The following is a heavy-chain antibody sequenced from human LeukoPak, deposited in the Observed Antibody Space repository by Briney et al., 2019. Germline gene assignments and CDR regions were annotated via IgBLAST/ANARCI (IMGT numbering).Heavy chain of an antibody. Sequence: SVKVSCKASGYTFTGFYLHWVRQAPGQGLEWMGGIIPIFGTANYAQKFQGRVTITADKSTSTAYMELSSLRSEDTAVYYCARGHWNDPNNWFDPWGQGTLVTVSS. J-gene: IGHJ5*02. V-gene: IGHV1-69*06. CDR1: GYTFTGFY. D-gene: IGHD1-1*01. CDR2: IIPIFGTA. CDR3: ARGHWNDPNNWFDP.